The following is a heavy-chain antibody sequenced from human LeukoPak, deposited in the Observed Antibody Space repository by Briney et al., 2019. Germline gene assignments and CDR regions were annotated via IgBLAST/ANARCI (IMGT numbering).Heavy chain of an antibody. CDR3: ARDVPVAVAGTLYFYYYGMDV. V-gene: IGHV1-3*01. J-gene: IGHJ6*02. Sequence: ASVKVSCKASGYTFTTYTIHWVRQAPGQRLEWMGWINAGSGKTKYSQRIQGRVTLTRDTSASTAYMELSSLRSEDTAVYYCARDVPVAVAGTLYFYYYGMDVWGQGTTVTVSS. D-gene: IGHD6-19*01. CDR2: INAGSGKT. CDR1: GYTFTTYT.